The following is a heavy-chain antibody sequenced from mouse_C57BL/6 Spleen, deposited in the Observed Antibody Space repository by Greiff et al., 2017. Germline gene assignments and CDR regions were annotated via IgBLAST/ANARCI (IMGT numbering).Heavy chain of an antibody. Sequence: QVQLQQPGAELVMPGASVKLSCKASGYTFTSYWMHWVKQRPGQGLEWIGEIDPSDSYTNYNQKFKGKSTLTVDKSSSTAYMQLSSLTSEDSAVYYCARGMIKAYFDYWGQGTTLTVSS. CDR3: ARGMIKAYFDY. CDR1: GYTFTSYW. J-gene: IGHJ2*01. CDR2: IDPSDSYT. D-gene: IGHD2-4*01. V-gene: IGHV1-69*01.